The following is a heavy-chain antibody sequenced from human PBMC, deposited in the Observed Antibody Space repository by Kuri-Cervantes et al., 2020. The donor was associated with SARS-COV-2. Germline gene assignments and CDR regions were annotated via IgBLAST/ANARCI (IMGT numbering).Heavy chain of an antibody. Sequence: ASVKVSCKASGYTFSSYGISWVRQAPGQGLEWMGWISAYNGNTKSAQKLQGRVTMTTDTSASTAYMELSSLRSEDTAVYYCARDLGAVAGLGYGMDVWGQGTTVTVSS. J-gene: IGHJ6*02. CDR3: ARDLGAVAGLGYGMDV. D-gene: IGHD6-19*01. CDR1: GYTFSSYG. V-gene: IGHV1-18*01. CDR2: ISAYNGNT.